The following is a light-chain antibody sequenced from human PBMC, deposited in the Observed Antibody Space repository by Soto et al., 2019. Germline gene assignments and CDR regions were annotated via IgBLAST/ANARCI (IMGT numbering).Light chain of an antibody. CDR1: QSVSSN. CDR3: QQYNNWRGT. CDR2: GAS. V-gene: IGKV3-15*01. Sequence: EIEMTQSPATLSVSTGERATLSCRASQSVSSNLAWYQQKPGQAPRLLIYGASTRATGIPARFSGSGSGTEFTLTISSLQSEDFAVYYCQQYNNWRGTFGQGTKVDIK. J-gene: IGKJ1*01.